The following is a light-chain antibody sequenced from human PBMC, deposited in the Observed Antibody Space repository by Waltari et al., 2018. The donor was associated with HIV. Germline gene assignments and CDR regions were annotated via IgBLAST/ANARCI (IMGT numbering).Light chain of an antibody. Sequence: QSGLTPAPSASGTPGQRVTISCSGSSSNIGRNTVNWYQQFPGSAPRLLIYTNDQRPSRVPDRFSGSKSGTSASLAIRGLQSEDEADYYCAAWDDSLNGPVFGGGTKLTIL. V-gene: IGLV1-44*01. CDR2: TND. CDR3: AAWDDSLNGPV. CDR1: SSNIGRNT. J-gene: IGLJ2*01.